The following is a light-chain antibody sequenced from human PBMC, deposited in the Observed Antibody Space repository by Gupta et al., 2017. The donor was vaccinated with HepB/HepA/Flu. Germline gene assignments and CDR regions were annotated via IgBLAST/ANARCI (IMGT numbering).Light chain of an antibody. V-gene: IGLV3-10*01. Sequence: SYELKQPPSVSVSPGQTARITCSGEALPKKFAYWYQQKSGQAPVLVIYEDKRRPSGIPERFSGSSSGTMATLTISGAQVEDEAAYYCYSSDTTGNQRVFGGGTKLTGL. CDR3: YSSDTTGNQRV. J-gene: IGLJ2*01. CDR2: EDK. CDR1: ALPKKF.